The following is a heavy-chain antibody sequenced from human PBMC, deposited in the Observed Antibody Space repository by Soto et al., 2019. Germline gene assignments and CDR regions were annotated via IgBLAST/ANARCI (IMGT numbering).Heavy chain of an antibody. J-gene: IGHJ6*02. CDR2: ISAYNGNT. CDR1: GYTFTSYG. Sequence: ASVKVSCKASGYTFTSYGISWARQAPGQGLEWMGWISAYNGNTNYAQKLQGRVTMTTDTSTSTDYMELRSLRSDDTAVYYCAREPPSSGWPNYYFYYGMEVWGQGTTVPDS. V-gene: IGHV1-18*01. CDR3: AREPPSSGWPNYYFYYGMEV. D-gene: IGHD6-19*01.